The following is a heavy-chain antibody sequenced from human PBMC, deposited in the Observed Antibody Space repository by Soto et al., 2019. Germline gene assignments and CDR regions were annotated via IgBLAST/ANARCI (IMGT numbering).Heavy chain of an antibody. CDR2: IKPDGSEK. Sequence: GALRLSCAASGFTFSSHWMSWVRQAPGKGLEWVANIKPDGSEKWYVDSVKGRFTISRDNAKNSLYLQLDSLRAEDTALYYCVRSGDYRSGSYWYFFDYWGQGTQVTVSS. V-gene: IGHV3-7*05. CDR3: VRSGDYRSGSYWYFFDY. J-gene: IGHJ4*02. D-gene: IGHD3-10*01. CDR1: GFTFSSHW.